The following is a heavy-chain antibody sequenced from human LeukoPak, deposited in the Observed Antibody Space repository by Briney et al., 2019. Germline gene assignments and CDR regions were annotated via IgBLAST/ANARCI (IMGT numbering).Heavy chain of an antibody. CDR3: SRGAHYYDSSGYGLDY. CDR1: GGSFSGYY. CDR2: INHSGST. J-gene: IGHJ4*02. D-gene: IGHD3-22*01. Sequence: SETLSLTCAVYGGSFSGYYWSWIRQPPGKGLEWIGEINHSGSTNYNPSLKSRVTISVDTSKNQFSLKLSSVTAADTAVYYCSRGAHYYDSSGYGLDYWGQGTLVTVSS. V-gene: IGHV4-34*01.